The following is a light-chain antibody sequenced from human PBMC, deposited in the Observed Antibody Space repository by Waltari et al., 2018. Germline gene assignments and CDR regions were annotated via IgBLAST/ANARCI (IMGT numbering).Light chain of an antibody. CDR1: SSNTGSNY. V-gene: IGLV1-44*01. CDR3: SSWDDSLKGPL. CDR2: IDN. J-gene: IGLJ3*02. Sequence: QSVLTQPPSESGTPGQRVTISCSGTSSNTGSNYVNWYQHLPGAAPQLLIYIDNQRPSGVPDRFSGSKSGSSATLAISGLQSEDEADYYCSSWDDSLKGPLFGGGTKLTVL.